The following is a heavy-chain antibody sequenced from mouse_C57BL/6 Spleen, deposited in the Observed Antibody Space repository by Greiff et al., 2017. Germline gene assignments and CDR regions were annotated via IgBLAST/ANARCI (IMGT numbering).Heavy chain of an antibody. CDR1: GFTFSDYG. J-gene: IGHJ4*01. V-gene: IGHV5-17*01. CDR2: ISSGSSTI. CDR3: ARSSYYAMDY. Sequence: EVHLVESGGGLVKPGGSLKLSCAASGFTFSDYGMHWVRQAPEKGLEWVAYISSGSSTIYYADTVKGRFTLSRDNAKNTLFLQMPSLRSEDTAMYYCARSSYYAMDYWGKGTSVTV.